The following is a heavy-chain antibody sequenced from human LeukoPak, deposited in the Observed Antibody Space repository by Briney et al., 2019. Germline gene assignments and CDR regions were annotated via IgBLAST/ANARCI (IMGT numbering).Heavy chain of an antibody. V-gene: IGHV4-38-2*02. CDR2: IYHSGST. J-gene: IGHJ3*02. D-gene: IGHD6-19*01. CDR1: GYSISSGYY. CDR3: ARTLGIAVAGTPWGAFDI. Sequence: SETLSLTCTVSGYSISSGYYWGWIRQPPGKGLEWIGSIYHSGSTYYNPSLKSRVTISVDTSKNQFSLKLSSVTAADTAVYYCARTLGIAVAGTPWGAFDIWGQGTMVTVSS.